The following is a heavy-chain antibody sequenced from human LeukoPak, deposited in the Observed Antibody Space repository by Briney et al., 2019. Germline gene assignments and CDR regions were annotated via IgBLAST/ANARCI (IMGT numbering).Heavy chain of an antibody. CDR1: GFTVSSNY. CDR2: IYSGGST. V-gene: IGHV3-53*01. Sequence: GGSLRLSCAASGFTVSSNYMSWVRQAPGKGLEWVSVIYSGGSTYYADSVKGRFTISRDNSKNTLYLQMNSLGAEDTAVYYCARDSRRGYSYGVFDYWGQGTLVTVSS. D-gene: IGHD5-18*01. CDR3: ARDSRRGYSYGVFDY. J-gene: IGHJ4*02.